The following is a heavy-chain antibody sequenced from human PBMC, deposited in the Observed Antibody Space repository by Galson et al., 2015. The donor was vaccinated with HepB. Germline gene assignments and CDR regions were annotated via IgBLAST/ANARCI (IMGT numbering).Heavy chain of an antibody. J-gene: IGHJ5*02. Sequence: SLRLSCAASGFTFSSYWMSWVRQAPGKGLEWVANIKQDGSEKYYVDSVKGRFTISRDNAKNSLYLQMNSLRAEDTAVYYCARDGIAARPFDNWFDPWGQGTLVTVSS. D-gene: IGHD6-6*01. V-gene: IGHV3-7*03. CDR2: IKQDGSEK. CDR1: GFTFSSYW. CDR3: ARDGIAARPFDNWFDP.